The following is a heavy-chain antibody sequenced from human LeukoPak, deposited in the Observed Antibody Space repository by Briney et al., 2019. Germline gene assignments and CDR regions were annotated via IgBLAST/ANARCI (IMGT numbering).Heavy chain of an antibody. Sequence: SETLSLTCTVSGGSVSSGDYYWSWIRQPPGKGLEWIAYIYYSGSTNYNPSLKSRVTISVDTSKNQFSLNLSSVTAADTAVYYCARGNYYYYGMDVWGQGTTVTVSS. J-gene: IGHJ6*02. CDR2: IYYSGST. CDR3: ARGNYYYYGMDV. V-gene: IGHV4-61*08. CDR1: GGSVSSGDYY.